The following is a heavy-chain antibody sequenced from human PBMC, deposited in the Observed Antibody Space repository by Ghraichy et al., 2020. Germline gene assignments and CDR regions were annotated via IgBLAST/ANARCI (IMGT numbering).Heavy chain of an antibody. CDR2: IYYSGTT. J-gene: IGHJ4*02. Sequence: SETLSLTCTVSGGSIDNPGYYWTWIRQFPGKDLEWIGHIYYSGTTSYNPSLRGRMTISIDTSKDQFSLSLISVTAADSAVYFCATLSRTGTPPHDYWGRGTLVTVAS. CDR3: ATLSRTGTPPHDY. D-gene: IGHD1-7*01. V-gene: IGHV4-31*03. CDR1: GGSIDNPGYY.